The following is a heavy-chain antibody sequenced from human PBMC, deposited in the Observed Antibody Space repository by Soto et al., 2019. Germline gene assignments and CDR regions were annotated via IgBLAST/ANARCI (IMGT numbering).Heavy chain of an antibody. D-gene: IGHD6-19*01. Sequence: PGGSLRLSCAASAFTFSSYGMYWVRQAPGKGLEWVAVIWYDGSNKYYADSVKGRFTISRDNSNHMLYLQLNSLRGEDTAVYYCARDMYSSDYFVKWFEPWGQGTLVTVSS. CDR1: AFTFSSYG. V-gene: IGHV3-33*01. J-gene: IGHJ5*02. CDR3: ARDMYSSDYFVKWFEP. CDR2: IWYDGSNK.